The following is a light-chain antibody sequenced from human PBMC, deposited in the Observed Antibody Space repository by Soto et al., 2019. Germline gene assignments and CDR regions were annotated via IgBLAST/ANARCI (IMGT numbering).Light chain of an antibody. CDR1: SSDVGGYNY. CDR3: SSYAGSKNV. Sequence: QSALTQPPSASGSPGQPVTISCTGTSSDVGGYNYVSWYQQHPGKAPKLMIYEVSKRPSGVPDRFSGSKSGNTASLTVSGLQAEDEADYYCSSYAGSKNVFGTGTKVTVL. J-gene: IGLJ1*01. CDR2: EVS. V-gene: IGLV2-8*01.